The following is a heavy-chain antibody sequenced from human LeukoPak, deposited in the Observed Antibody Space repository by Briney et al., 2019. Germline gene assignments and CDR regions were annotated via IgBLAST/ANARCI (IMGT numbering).Heavy chain of an antibody. D-gene: IGHD3-3*01. Sequence: GGSLRLSCAASGFTFSSYSMNWVRQAPGKGLEWVSSISSSSSYIYYADSVKGRFTISRDNAKNSLYLQMNSLRAEDTAVYYRARDSNYDFWSGYYTGGYYFGYWGQGTLVTVSS. CDR2: ISSSSSYI. V-gene: IGHV3-21*01. CDR3: ARDSNYDFWSGYYTGGYYFGY. CDR1: GFTFSSYS. J-gene: IGHJ4*02.